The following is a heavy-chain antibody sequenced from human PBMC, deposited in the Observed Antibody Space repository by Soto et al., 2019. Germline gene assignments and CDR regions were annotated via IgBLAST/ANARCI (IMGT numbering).Heavy chain of an antibody. CDR2: IKSKTDGGTT. CDR3: TTDYYGSGGINYYYYMDV. D-gene: IGHD3-10*01. V-gene: IGHV3-15*01. CDR1: GFTFSNAW. Sequence: GGSLRLSCAASGFTFSNAWMSWVRQAPGKGLEWVGRIKSKTDGGTTDYAAPVKGRFTISRDDSKNTLYLQMNSLKTEDTAVYYCTTDYYGSGGINYYYYMDVWGKGTTVTVSS. J-gene: IGHJ6*03.